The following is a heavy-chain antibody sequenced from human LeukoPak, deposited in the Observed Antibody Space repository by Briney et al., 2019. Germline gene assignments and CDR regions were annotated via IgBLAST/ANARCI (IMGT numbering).Heavy chain of an antibody. CDR1: GYTFTSYA. CDR3: ARISPQWLRLEGHFDY. Sequence: ASVKVSRKASGYTFTSYAMHWVRQAPGQRLEWMGWINAGNGNTKYSQEFQGRVTMTTDTSTSTAYMELRSLRSDDTAVYYCARISPQWLRLEGHFDYWGQGTLVTVSS. J-gene: IGHJ4*02. CDR2: INAGNGNT. D-gene: IGHD5-12*01. V-gene: IGHV1-3*01.